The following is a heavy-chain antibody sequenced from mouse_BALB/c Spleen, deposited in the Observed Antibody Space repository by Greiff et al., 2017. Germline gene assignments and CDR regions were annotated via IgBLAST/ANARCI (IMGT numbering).Heavy chain of an antibody. CDR3: TRDRGSWFAY. V-gene: IGHV5-6-4*01. CDR1: GFTFSSYT. CDR2: ISSGGSYT. J-gene: IGHJ3*01. Sequence: EVHLVESGGGLVKPGGSLKLSCAASGFTFSSYTMSWVRQTPEKRLEWVATISSGGSYTYYPDSVKGRFTISRDNAKNTLYLQMSSLKSEDTAMYYCTRDRGSWFAYWGQGTLVTVSA.